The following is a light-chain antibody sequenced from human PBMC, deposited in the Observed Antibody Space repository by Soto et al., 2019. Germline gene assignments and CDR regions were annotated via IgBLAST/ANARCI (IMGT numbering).Light chain of an antibody. CDR3: CSYVGSYTLV. Sequence: QSALTQPRSVSGSPGQSVTISCTGTSSDVGAYNYVSWYQQHPGKVPKLMIYDVSRRPSGVPDRFSGSKSGNTASLTISGLQADDEADYYCCSYVGSYTLVFGGGTKVTVL. J-gene: IGLJ3*02. CDR1: SSDVGAYNY. CDR2: DVS. V-gene: IGLV2-11*01.